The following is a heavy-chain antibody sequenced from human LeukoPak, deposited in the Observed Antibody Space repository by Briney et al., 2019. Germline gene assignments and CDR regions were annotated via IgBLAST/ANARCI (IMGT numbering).Heavy chain of an antibody. CDR1: GFTFSSYA. CDR2: ISGSGGST. D-gene: IGHD6-19*01. CDR3: AKGPHSSGWYNYFDY. Sequence: PGGSLRLSCAASGFTFSSYAMSWVRQAPGKGLEWVSAISGSGGSTYYADSVKGRFTISRDNSKNTLYLQMNSLRAEDTAVYYCAKGPHSSGWYNYFDYWGQGTLVTVSS. V-gene: IGHV3-23*01. J-gene: IGHJ4*02.